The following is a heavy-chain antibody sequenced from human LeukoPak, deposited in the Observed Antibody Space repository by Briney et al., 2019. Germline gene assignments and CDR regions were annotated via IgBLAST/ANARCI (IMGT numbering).Heavy chain of an antibody. Sequence: GGSLRLSCAASGFTFSTYAMSWVRQAPGKGLEWVSYISSSGSTIYYADSVKGRFTISRDNAKNSLYLQLNSLRVEDTAVYYCARDEGDYYYYYGMDVWGKGTTVTVSS. J-gene: IGHJ6*04. CDR1: GFTFSTYA. V-gene: IGHV3-48*03. CDR2: ISSSGSTI. CDR3: ARDEGDYYYYYGMDV.